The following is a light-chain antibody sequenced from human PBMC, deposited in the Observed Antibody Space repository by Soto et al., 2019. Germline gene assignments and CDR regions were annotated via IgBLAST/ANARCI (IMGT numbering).Light chain of an antibody. CDR3: QHYNSYSEA. Sequence: DIQMTQSPSSLSASVGDRVTITCRASQSISSYLNWYQQKPGKAPKLLIYKASTLKSGVPSRFSGSGSGTEFTLTISSLQPDHFATYYCQHYNSYSEAFGQGTKVDI. CDR2: KAS. CDR1: QSISSY. V-gene: IGKV1-5*03. J-gene: IGKJ1*01.